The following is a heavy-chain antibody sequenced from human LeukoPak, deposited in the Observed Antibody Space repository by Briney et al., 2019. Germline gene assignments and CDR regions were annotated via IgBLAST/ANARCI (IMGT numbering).Heavy chain of an antibody. J-gene: IGHJ3*02. CDR3: AKGAGDPYAFDI. D-gene: IGHD7-27*01. CDR1: GFTFSSYA. V-gene: IGHV3-64*04. CDR2: ISSNGGST. Sequence: GGSLRLSCSASGFTFSSYAMHWVRQAPGKGLEYVSAISSNGGSTYYADSVKGRFTISRDNSKNTLYLQMNSLRAEDTAVYYCAKGAGDPYAFDIWGQGTMVIVSS.